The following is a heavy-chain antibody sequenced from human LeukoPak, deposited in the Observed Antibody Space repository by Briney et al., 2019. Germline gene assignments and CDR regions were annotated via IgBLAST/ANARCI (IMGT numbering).Heavy chain of an antibody. CDR3: ARHGVTMVRGVIITSDWFDP. Sequence: PSGTLSLTCTVSGGSISSSSYYWGWIRQPPGKGLEWIGSMYYSGSTYYNPSLKSRVTISVDTSKNQFSLKLSSVTAADTAVYYCARHGVTMVRGVIITSDWFDPWGQGTLVTVSS. CDR2: MYYSGST. CDR1: GGSISSSSYY. D-gene: IGHD3-10*01. V-gene: IGHV4-39*01. J-gene: IGHJ5*02.